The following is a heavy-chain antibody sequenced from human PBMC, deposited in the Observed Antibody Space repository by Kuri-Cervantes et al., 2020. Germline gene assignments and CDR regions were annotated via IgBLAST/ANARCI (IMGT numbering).Heavy chain of an antibody. CDR3: AKEVSYEDDAFDI. J-gene: IGHJ3*02. Sequence: GESLKISCAASGFIFSRYGMHWVRQAPGKGLEWVAVISYDGGNKYETDSVRGRFTISRDNVKNILYLQMNSLRAEDTAVYYCAKEVSYEDDAFDIWGQGTMVTVSS. D-gene: IGHD5-18*01. V-gene: IGHV3-30*18. CDR1: GFIFSRYG. CDR2: ISYDGGNK.